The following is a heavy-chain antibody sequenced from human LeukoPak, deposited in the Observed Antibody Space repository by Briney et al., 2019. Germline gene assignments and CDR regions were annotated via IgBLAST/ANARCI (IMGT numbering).Heavy chain of an antibody. CDR2: ISGGGGST. Sequence: GGSLRLSCAASGFTFSSYAMSWVRQSPGKGLEWFSAISGGGGSTYYAYYTDSVKGRFTISRDNSKNTLYLQMNSLRAEDTAVYYCAKFYDILTSYFDYWGQGTLVTVSS. D-gene: IGHD3-9*01. CDR3: AKFYDILTSYFDY. J-gene: IGHJ4*02. CDR1: GFTFSSYA. V-gene: IGHV3-23*01.